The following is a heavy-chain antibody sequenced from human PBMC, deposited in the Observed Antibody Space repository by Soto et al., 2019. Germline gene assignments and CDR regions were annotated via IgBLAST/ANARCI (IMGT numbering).Heavy chain of an antibody. Sequence: GSLRLSCAASGFTFSDYYMSWIRQAPGKGLEWVSYISSSGSTIYYADSVKGRFTISRDNAKNSLYLQMNSLRAEDTAVYYCASPLPLYCSSTSCRSDYWGQGTLVTVSS. CDR3: ASPLPLYCSSTSCRSDY. V-gene: IGHV3-11*01. CDR2: ISSSGSTI. D-gene: IGHD2-2*01. J-gene: IGHJ4*02. CDR1: GFTFSDYY.